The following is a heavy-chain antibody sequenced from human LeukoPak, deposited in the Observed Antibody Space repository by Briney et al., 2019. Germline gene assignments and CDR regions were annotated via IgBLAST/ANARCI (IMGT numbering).Heavy chain of an antibody. Sequence: GSLRLSCVASGFTFSSYNMNWVRQAPGKGLEWIGSIYYSGNTYYNPSLKSRVTISVDTSKNQFSLKLSSVTAADTAVYYCARRRILTGYFFSGIWGQGTMVTVSS. CDR1: GFTFSSYN. V-gene: IGHV4-39*07. D-gene: IGHD3-9*01. J-gene: IGHJ3*02. CDR2: IYYSGNT. CDR3: ARRRILTGYFFSGI.